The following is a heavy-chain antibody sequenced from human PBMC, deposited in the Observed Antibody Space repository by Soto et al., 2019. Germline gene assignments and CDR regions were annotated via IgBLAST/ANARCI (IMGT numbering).Heavy chain of an antibody. Sequence: LSLTCAVYGGSFSGYYWSWIRQPPGKGLEWIGEINHSGSTNYNPSPKSRVTISVDTSKNQFSLKLSSVTAADTAVYYCAYLGYCSGGSCYSGAFDIWGQGTMVTVSS. CDR3: AYLGYCSGGSCYSGAFDI. CDR2: INHSGST. V-gene: IGHV4-34*01. CDR1: GGSFSGYY. J-gene: IGHJ3*02. D-gene: IGHD2-15*01.